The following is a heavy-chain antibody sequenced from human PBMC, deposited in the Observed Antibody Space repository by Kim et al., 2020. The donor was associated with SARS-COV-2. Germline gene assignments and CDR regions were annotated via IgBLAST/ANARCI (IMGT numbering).Heavy chain of an antibody. CDR3: ARGARPNY. V-gene: IGHV3-11*05. Sequence: GGSLRLSCAASGFTFSDHSMSWIRQAPGKGLELLSYISSGSTYTNYADSVKGRFTISRDDAKNSLYLQMNSLRADDTAVYYCARGARPNYWGQGTQVTVSS. CDR2: ISSGSTYT. J-gene: IGHJ4*02. CDR1: GFTFSDHS. D-gene: IGHD6-6*01.